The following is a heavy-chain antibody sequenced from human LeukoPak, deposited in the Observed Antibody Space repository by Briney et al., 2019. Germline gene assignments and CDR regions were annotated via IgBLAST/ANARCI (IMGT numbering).Heavy chain of an antibody. CDR2: IYTSGST. CDR1: GGSISSYY. CDR3: ARDRYSSSWYDDDY. Sequence: SETLSLTCTVSGGSISSYYWSWIRQPAGTGLEWIGRIYTSGSTNYNPSLKSRVTMSVDTSKNQFSLKLSSVTAADTAVYYCARDRYSSSWYDDDYWGQGTLVTVSS. D-gene: IGHD6-13*01. J-gene: IGHJ4*02. V-gene: IGHV4-4*07.